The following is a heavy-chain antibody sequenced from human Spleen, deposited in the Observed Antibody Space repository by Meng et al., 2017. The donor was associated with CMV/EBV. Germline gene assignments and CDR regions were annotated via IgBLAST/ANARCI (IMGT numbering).Heavy chain of an antibody. CDR1: ISNSHC. J-gene: IGHJ4*02. CDR2: IFDSGIT. Sequence: ISNSHCWSWVRQPPGKGLEWIREIFDSGITNYNPSLKSRLTISEDKSHNQFSLKLNSVTAADTAVYYCARAYCGGDFYSGFDYWGQGILVTVSS. V-gene: IGHV4-4*02. CDR3: ARAYCGGDFYSGFDY. D-gene: IGHD2-21*01.